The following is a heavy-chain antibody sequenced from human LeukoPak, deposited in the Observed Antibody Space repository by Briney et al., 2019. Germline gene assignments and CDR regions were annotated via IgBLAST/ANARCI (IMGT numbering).Heavy chain of an antibody. V-gene: IGHV3-23*01. J-gene: IGHJ3*01. Sequence: SGGSLRLSCTASGFNFSGYAMSWVRQAPGKGLGWVSAISGSGGSTYYADSVKGRFTISRDNSEDTLYMQLNSPKAEDTAVYFCAKGQTTVMAFDVWGQGTMVSVSS. CDR1: GFNFSGYA. D-gene: IGHD4-17*01. CDR3: AKGQTTVMAFDV. CDR2: ISGSGGST.